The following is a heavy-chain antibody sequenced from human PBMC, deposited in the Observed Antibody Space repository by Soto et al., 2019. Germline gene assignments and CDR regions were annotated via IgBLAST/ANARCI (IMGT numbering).Heavy chain of an antibody. CDR3: ARHPEFTYHVDA. Sequence: SETLSLTCTVSGGSISTYYWSWIRRPPGKGLEWIGYVYYTGSTNYNPSLKSRVTISVDTSKNQFSLNLNSVTAADTAVYYCARHPEFTYHVDAWGKGTTVTVSS. J-gene: IGHJ6*03. V-gene: IGHV4-59*08. CDR1: GGSISTYY. CDR2: VYYTGST.